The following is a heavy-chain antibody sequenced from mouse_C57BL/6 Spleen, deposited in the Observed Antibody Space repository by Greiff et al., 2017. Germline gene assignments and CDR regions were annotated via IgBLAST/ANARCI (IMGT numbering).Heavy chain of an antibody. J-gene: IGHJ2*01. CDR1: GYSITSGYY. D-gene: IGHD2-10*01. CDR3: ARETAYYAADY. Sequence: EVQRVESGPGLVKPSQSLSLTCSVTGYSITSGYYWNWIRQFPGNKLEWMGYISYDGSNNYNPSLKNRISITRDTSKNQFFLKLNSVTTEDTATYYCARETAYYAADYWGQGTTLTVSS. CDR2: ISYDGSN. V-gene: IGHV3-6*01.